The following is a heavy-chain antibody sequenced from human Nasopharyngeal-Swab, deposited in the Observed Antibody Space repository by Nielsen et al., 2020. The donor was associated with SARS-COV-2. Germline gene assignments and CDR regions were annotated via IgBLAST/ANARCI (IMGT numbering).Heavy chain of an antibody. CDR2: ISSSSSYI. V-gene: IGHV3-21*01. J-gene: IGHJ4*02. D-gene: IGHD3-3*01. Sequence: WIRQPPGKGLEWVSSISSSSSYIYYADSVKGRFTISRDNAKNSLYLQMNSLRAEDTAVYYCARGGISGVVIILTPVDYWGQGTLVTVSS. CDR3: ARGGISGVVIILTPVDY.